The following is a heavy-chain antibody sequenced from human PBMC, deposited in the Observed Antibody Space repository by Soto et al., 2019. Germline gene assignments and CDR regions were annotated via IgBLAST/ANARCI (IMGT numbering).Heavy chain of an antibody. Sequence: QVHLHESGPGLVKPSETLSLTCTVSGGSMSSYYCSWFRQPPGKGLEWIGYMGYSGYTSYNPSLTSRLTMXXXTXXNQFSLKLTSGTAADTALHYCARQGFGPLHGPVDVGGQGTTVIVS. CDR2: MGYSGYT. CDR3: ARQGFGPLHGPVDV. V-gene: IGHV4-59*08. D-gene: IGHD3-10*01. CDR1: GGSMSSYY. J-gene: IGHJ6*02.